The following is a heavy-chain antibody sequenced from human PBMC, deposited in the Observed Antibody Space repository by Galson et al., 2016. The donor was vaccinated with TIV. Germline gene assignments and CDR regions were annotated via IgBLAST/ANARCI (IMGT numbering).Heavy chain of an antibody. Sequence: SLRLSCAASGFTVSGYSLTWVRQAPGKGLEWVSIIHADGRTYYGGAVRDRVTISRDNSKSTVYLQMSSLRAEDTAVYYCARDGRAEGDYNAWGDYWGQGALVTVSS. CDR2: IHADGRT. D-gene: IGHD4-11*01. CDR1: GFTVSGYS. CDR3: ARDGRAEGDYNAWGDY. V-gene: IGHV3-66*01. J-gene: IGHJ4*02.